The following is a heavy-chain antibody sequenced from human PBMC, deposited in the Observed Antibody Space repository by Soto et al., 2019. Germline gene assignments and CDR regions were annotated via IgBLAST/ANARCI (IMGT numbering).Heavy chain of an antibody. CDR2: IYYSGST. CDR3: ARDRGGSSWFDY. D-gene: IGHD6-13*01. J-gene: IGHJ4*02. V-gene: IGHV4-59*01. Sequence: QVQLQESGPGLVKPSETLSLTCTVSGGSISSNYWGWIRQPPGKGLEWIGYIYYSGSTIYNPSLKSRVTISVDTSKNQFSLELSSVTAADTAVYYCARDRGGSSWFDYWGQGTLVTVSS. CDR1: GGSISSNY.